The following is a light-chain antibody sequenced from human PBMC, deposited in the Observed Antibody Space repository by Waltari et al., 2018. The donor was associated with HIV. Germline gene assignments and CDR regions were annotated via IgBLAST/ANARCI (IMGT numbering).Light chain of an antibody. V-gene: IGLV2-23*01. CDR1: SSDVGSYNL. CDR3: CSYAGSSNWV. Sequence: QSALTPPASVSGSPGPSITIPCTGSSSDVGSYNLFSWYQHHPGKAPKLMIYEGINRPSGVSNRFSGSKSGNTASLTISGLQAEDEADYYCCSYAGSSNWVFGGGTKLTVL. CDR2: EGI. J-gene: IGLJ3*02.